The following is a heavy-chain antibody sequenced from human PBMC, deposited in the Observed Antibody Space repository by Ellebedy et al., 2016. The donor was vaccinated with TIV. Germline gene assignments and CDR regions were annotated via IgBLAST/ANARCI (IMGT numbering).Heavy chain of an antibody. Sequence: MPSETLSPTCAVSGASIGGYFWSWIRQPPGKGLEWIAYIHNGVTTSYNPSLKSRVTISEDTSKNQFSLILTSVTAADTAVYYCAGCSPGNSFENWGQGTLVTVSS. V-gene: IGHV4-59*08. CDR3: AGCSPGNSFEN. CDR1: GASIGGYF. D-gene: IGHD2-15*01. J-gene: IGHJ4*02. CDR2: IHNGVTT.